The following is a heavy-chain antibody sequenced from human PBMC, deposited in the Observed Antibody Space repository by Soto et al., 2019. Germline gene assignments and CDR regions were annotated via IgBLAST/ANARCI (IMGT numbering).Heavy chain of an antibody. Sequence: PGGSLRLSCAASGFTFSSYAMSWVRQAPGKGLEWVSAISGSGGSTYYADSVKGRFTISRDNSKNTLYLQMNSLRAEDTAVYYCAKMDSGSYRRGPFGGWFDPWGQGTLVTVSS. J-gene: IGHJ5*02. CDR1: GFTFSSYA. V-gene: IGHV3-23*01. D-gene: IGHD1-26*01. CDR2: ISGSGGST. CDR3: AKMDSGSYRRGPFGGWFDP.